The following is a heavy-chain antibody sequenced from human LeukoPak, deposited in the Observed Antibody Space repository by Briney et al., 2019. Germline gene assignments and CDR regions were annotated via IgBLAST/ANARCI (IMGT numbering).Heavy chain of an antibody. CDR3: AKKYYDSSGYFDY. CDR1: GFTFSSYW. J-gene: IGHJ4*02. Sequence: GGSLRLSCAASGFTFSSYWMHWVRQAPGKGLEWVSAISGSGGSTYYADSVKGRFTISRDNSKNTLYLQMNSLRAEDTAVYYCAKKYYDSSGYFDYWGQGTLVTVSS. CDR2: ISGSGGST. D-gene: IGHD3-22*01. V-gene: IGHV3-23*01.